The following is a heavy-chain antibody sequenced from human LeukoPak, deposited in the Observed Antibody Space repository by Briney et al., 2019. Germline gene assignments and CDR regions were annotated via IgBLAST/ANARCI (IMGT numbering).Heavy chain of an antibody. V-gene: IGHV1-58*01. CDR1: GFTFISSA. CDR2: IVVGSGNT. CDR3: AADPSYSSGYRYYFDY. J-gene: IGHJ4*02. Sequence: ASVKVSCKTSGFTFISSAVQWVRQARGQRLEWIGWIVVGSGNTNYAQKFQERVTITRDMSTSTAYMELSSLRSEDTAVYYCAADPSYSSGYRYYFDYWGRGTLVTVSS. D-gene: IGHD3-22*01.